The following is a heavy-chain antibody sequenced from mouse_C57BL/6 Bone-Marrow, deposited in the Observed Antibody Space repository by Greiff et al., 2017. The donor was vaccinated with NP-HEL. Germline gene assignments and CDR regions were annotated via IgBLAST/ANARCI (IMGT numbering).Heavy chain of an antibody. CDR1: GYAFSSYW. CDR3: ARAGAY. Sequence: VQLQQSGAELVKPGASVKISCTASGYAFSSYWMNWVKQRPGKGLEWIGQIYPGDGDTNYNGKFKGKAILTADPSPSTAYMQLSSLTSENTAVYFCARAGAYGDRGTRVTVSA. V-gene: IGHV1-80*01. J-gene: IGHJ3*01. CDR2: IYPGDGDT.